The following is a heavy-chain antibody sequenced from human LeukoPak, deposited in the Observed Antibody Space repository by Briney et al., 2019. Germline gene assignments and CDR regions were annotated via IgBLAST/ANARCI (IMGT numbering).Heavy chain of an antibody. CDR2: ISSNGGSA. Sequence: EPGGSLRLSCSASGFTFSSYATHWVRQAPGKGLEYVSAISSNGGSAYYADSVKGRFTISRDNSKNTLYLQMSSLRAEDTAVYYCVKDSSSWYGFPHFDYWGQGTLVTVSS. CDR3: VKDSSSWYGFPHFDY. J-gene: IGHJ4*02. CDR1: GFTFSSYA. D-gene: IGHD6-13*01. V-gene: IGHV3-64D*06.